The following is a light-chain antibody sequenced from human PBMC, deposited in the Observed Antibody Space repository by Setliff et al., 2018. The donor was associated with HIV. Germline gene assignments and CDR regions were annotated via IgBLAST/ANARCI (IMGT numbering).Light chain of an antibody. CDR2: AVS. J-gene: IGLJ3*02. Sequence: QAVVTQPRSVSGSPGQSVTISCTGSTNNDVGNNNYVSWYQQHPGKAPKLMIFAVSKRPSGVPARFSGSKSGNTASLTISGLQTEDEADYYCCSNAGRYTGVFGGGTKVTVL. V-gene: IGLV2-11*01. CDR1: NNDVGNNNY. CDR3: CSNAGRYTGV.